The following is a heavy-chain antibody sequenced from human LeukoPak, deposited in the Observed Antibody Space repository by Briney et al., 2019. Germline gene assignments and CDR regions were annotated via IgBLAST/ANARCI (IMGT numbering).Heavy chain of an antibody. CDR2: ISGSGGSA. D-gene: IGHD3-16*01. CDR3: AKEGVNEGGAFDI. CDR1: GFTFSSYA. J-gene: IGHJ3*02. Sequence: GGSLRLSCAASGFTFSSYAMSWVRQAPGKGLEWVSAISGSGGSAYYADSVKGRLTISRDNSKNTLYLQMNSLRAEDTAVYYCAKEGVNEGGAFDIWGQGTMVTVSS. V-gene: IGHV3-23*01.